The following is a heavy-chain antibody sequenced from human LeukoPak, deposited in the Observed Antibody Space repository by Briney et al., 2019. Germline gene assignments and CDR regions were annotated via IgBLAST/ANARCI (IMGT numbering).Heavy chain of an antibody. CDR1: GYTFTGYY. CDR2: IIPIFGTA. D-gene: IGHD1-7*01. CDR3: ARHQNWNYFLDY. V-gene: IGHV1-69*06. Sequence: ASVKVSCKASGYTFTGYYMHWVRQAPGQGLEWMGGIIPIFGTANYAQKFQGRVTITADKSTSTAYMELSSLRSEDTAVYYCARHQNWNYFLDYWGQGTLVTVSS. J-gene: IGHJ4*02.